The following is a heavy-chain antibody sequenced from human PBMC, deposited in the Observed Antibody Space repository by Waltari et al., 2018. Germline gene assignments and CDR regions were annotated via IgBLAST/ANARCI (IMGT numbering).Heavy chain of an antibody. CDR2: IIPIFGTA. CDR3: ARRRFVVAAIGYFDY. D-gene: IGHD2-15*01. CDR1: GGTSGSHA. J-gene: IGHJ4*02. Sequence: QVKPAQSGAEGKKPGCTVTVSCKACGGTSGSHAISWVRKGRGQGLQWMGGIIPIFGTANDAQKFQGRVTITADESTSTAYMELSSLRSEDTAVYYCARRRFVVAAIGYFDYWGQGTLVTVSS. V-gene: IGHV1-69*12.